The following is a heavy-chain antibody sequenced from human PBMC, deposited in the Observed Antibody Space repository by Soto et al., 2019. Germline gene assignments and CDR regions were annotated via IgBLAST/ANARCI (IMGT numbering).Heavy chain of an antibody. J-gene: IGHJ5*02. CDR1: GGSISSYY. D-gene: IGHD3-10*01. CDR3: ARGRGSGWFDP. V-gene: IGHV4-59*01. CDR2: IYYSGST. Sequence: SETLSLTCTVSGGSISSYYWSWIRQPPGKGLEWIGYIYYSGSTDYNPSLKSRVTISVDTSKNQFSLKLSSVTAADTAVYYCARGRGSGWFDPWGQGTLVTVSS.